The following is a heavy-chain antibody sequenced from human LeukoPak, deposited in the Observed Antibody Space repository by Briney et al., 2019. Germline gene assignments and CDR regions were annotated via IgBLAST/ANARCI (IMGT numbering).Heavy chain of an antibody. D-gene: IGHD5-18*01. Sequence: PSETLSLTCTVSGGSISSYYWSWIRQPPGKGLEWIGYIYYSGSTNYNPSLKSRVTISVDTSKQEFSLKLRSLTATDTAVYYCARGGYSYGRPYYLDYWGQGTLVTVSS. CDR1: GGSISSYY. CDR3: ARGGYSYGRPYYLDY. V-gene: IGHV4-59*08. J-gene: IGHJ4*02. CDR2: IYYSGST.